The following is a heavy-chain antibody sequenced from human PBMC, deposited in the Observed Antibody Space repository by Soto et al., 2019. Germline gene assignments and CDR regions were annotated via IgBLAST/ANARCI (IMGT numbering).Heavy chain of an antibody. D-gene: IGHD4-17*01. CDR2: ISAYNGNT. Sequence: GASVKVSCKASGYTFTSYGISWVRQAPGQGLEWMGWISAYNGNTNYAQKLQGRVTMTTDTSTSTAYMELRSLRSDDTAVYYCARDGGLGGDYVDWFDPWGQGTLVTVSS. J-gene: IGHJ5*02. V-gene: IGHV1-18*01. CDR3: ARDGGLGGDYVDWFDP. CDR1: GYTFTSYG.